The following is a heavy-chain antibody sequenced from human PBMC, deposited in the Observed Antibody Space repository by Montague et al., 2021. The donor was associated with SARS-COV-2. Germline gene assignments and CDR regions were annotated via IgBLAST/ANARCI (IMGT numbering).Heavy chain of an antibody. CDR2: IYYSGST. D-gene: IGHD3-3*01. CDR3: ARHTVRGTYYDFWSGYSLDYYYYYGMDV. CDR1: GGSISSSSYY. V-gene: IGHV4-39*01. Sequence: SETLSLTCTVSGGSISSSSYYWGWIRQPPGKGLEWIGSIYYSGSTYYXPSLKSRVTISVDTSRNQFSLKLSSVTAADTAVYYCARHTVRGTYYDFWSGYSLDYYYYYGMDVWGQGTTVTVSS. J-gene: IGHJ6*02.